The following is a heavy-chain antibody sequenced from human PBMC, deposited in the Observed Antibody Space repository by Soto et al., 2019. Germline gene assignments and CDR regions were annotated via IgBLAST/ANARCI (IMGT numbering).Heavy chain of an antibody. CDR1: RFTFSSYS. Sequence: GSLRLSCAASRFTFSSYSMNCVRQAPGKGLVWVSYIRSSSSTIHYADSVNGRFTISSDNAKNPLYLQMNGLRDVDTAVYYCARQSRFLEWLSLTLFDPWGQGTLVPVSS. CDR2: IRSSSSTI. CDR3: ARQSRFLEWLSLTLFDP. V-gene: IGHV3-48*02. J-gene: IGHJ5*02. D-gene: IGHD3-3*01.